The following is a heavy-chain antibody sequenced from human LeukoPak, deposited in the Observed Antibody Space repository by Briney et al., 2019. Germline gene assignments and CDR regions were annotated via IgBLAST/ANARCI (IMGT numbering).Heavy chain of an antibody. J-gene: IGHJ3*02. V-gene: IGHV1-8*03. CDR3: ARVWNCSSTSCYGGSAFDI. D-gene: IGHD2-2*01. Sequence: ASVKVSCKASGYTFTSYDINWVRQATGQGLEWMGWMNPNSGNTGYAQKFQGRVTITRNTSISTAYMELSSLRSEDTAVYYCARVWNCSSTSCYGGSAFDIWGQGTMVTVSS. CDR1: GYTFTSYD. CDR2: MNPNSGNT.